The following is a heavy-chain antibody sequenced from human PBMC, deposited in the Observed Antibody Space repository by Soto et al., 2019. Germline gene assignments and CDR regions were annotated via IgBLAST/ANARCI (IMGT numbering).Heavy chain of an antibody. J-gene: IGHJ4*02. CDR1: GYNFINYG. CDR3: VRDLDGSGSYYTDY. CDR2: ISVHNGNT. Sequence: AASVKVSCKASGYNFINYGITWVRQAPGQGLEWMGRISVHNGNTNYAQKLQGRVTMTTDTSTSTAYMELRSLRSDDTAVYYCVRDLDGSGSYYTDYWGPGTLVPVSS. D-gene: IGHD3-10*01. V-gene: IGHV1-18*01.